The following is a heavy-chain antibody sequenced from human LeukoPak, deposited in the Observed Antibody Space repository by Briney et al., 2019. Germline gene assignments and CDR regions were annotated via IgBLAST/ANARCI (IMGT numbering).Heavy chain of an antibody. CDR2: IYTSGSN. CDR3: AREVADYGGYYYYHYMDV. D-gene: IGHD4-23*01. Sequence: PSETLSLTCTVSGGSISSYYWSWIRQPAGKGLEWIGRIYTSGSNNYDPSLKSRVTMSVDTSKNQFSLKLSSVTAADTAMYYCAREVADYGGYYYYHYMDVWGKGTTVTISS. J-gene: IGHJ6*03. V-gene: IGHV4-4*07. CDR1: GGSISSYY.